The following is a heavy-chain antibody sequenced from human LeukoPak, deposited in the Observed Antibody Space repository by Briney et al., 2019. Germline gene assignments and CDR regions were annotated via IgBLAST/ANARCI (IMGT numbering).Heavy chain of an antibody. J-gene: IGHJ4*02. CDR2: IYPSDSDT. CDR1: GYTFTTYW. V-gene: IGHV5-51*01. CDR3: ARRYGNLPDY. D-gene: IGHD6-13*01. Sequence: GESLKISCKGSGYTFTTYWIGWVRQMPGKGPEWMGIIYPSDSDTRYSPSFQGQVTISADKSISTAYLQWSSLKASDSAMYYCARRYGNLPDYWGQGTLVTVSS.